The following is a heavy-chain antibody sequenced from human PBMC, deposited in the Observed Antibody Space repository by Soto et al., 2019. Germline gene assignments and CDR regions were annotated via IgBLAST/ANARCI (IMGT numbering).Heavy chain of an antibody. CDR1: GFTFSGYA. J-gene: IGHJ4*02. Sequence: TGGSLRLSCAASGFTFSGYAMSWVRQAPGKGLDWVSTLSGDGDSTYYADSVKGRFTISRDNAKNSLYLQMNSLRAEDTAVYYCTRDFYYGGESDYWGQGTLVT. CDR3: TRDFYYGGESDY. D-gene: IGHD4-17*01. CDR2: LSGDGDST. V-gene: IGHV3-23*01.